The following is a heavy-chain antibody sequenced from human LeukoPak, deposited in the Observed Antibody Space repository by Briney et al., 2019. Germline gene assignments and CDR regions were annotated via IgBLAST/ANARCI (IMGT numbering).Heavy chain of an antibody. J-gene: IGHJ4*02. CDR3: ARDVLVVVITTVDY. CDR2: ISYDGSYK. D-gene: IGHD3-22*01. V-gene: IGHV3-30-3*01. CDR1: GFTFSSYA. Sequence: GSSLRLSCAASGFTFSSYAMHWVRQAPGKGLEWVAVISYDGSYKYYADSVKGRFTISRDNSKNTLYLQMNSLRAEDTAVYYCARDVLVVVITTVDYWGQGTLVTVSS.